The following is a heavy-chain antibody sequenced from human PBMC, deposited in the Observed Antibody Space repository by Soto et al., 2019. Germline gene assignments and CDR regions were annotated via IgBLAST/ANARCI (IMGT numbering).Heavy chain of an antibody. CDR2: INAGNGNT. J-gene: IGHJ6*03. V-gene: IGHV1-3*05. Sequence: QVQLVQSGAAEKKPGASVQVSCTASGYTFTSYAMHWVRQAPGQRLEWMGGINAGNGNTKYSQKFQGRVTITRDTSASTAYRELRSLRSEDTAVYYCARDQSGSWYYDYYMDVWGKGTKVTVSS. D-gene: IGHD6-13*01. CDR3: ARDQSGSWYYDYYMDV. CDR1: GYTFTSYA.